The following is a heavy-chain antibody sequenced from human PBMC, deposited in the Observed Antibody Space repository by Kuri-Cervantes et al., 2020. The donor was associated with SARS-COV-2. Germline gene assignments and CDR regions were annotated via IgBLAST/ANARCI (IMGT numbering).Heavy chain of an antibody. CDR3: ATKDGVASTP. V-gene: IGHV3-53*01. CDR2: IYDDDTT. CDR1: GFIFSSYY. D-gene: IGHD2-15*01. J-gene: IGHJ5*02. Sequence: GESLKISCAGSGFIFSSYYMNWVRLAPGKRLEWVSIIYDDDTTDYADSVKGRFTISRDNSKNTLYLQMNNLRAEDTAVYYCATKDGVASTPWGPGTLVT.